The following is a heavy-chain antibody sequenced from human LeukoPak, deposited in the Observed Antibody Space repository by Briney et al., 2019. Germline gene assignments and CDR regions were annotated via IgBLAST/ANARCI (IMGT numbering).Heavy chain of an antibody. V-gene: IGHV3-23*01. D-gene: IGHD3-16*01. CDR1: GFTFSSYA. Sequence: GGSLRLSCAASGFTFSSYAMSWVRQAPGKGLEWVSAISGSGGSTYYADSVKGRFTISSDSSKNTLYLQMNSLRVEDTAVYYCAKAGSRGIMGYSFDYWGQGTLVIVSS. CDR3: AKAGSRGIMGYSFDY. CDR2: ISGSGGST. J-gene: IGHJ4*02.